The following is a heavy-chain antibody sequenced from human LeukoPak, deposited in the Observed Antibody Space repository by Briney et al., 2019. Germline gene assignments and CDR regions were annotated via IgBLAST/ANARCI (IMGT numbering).Heavy chain of an antibody. V-gene: IGHV3-30-3*01. CDR1: GFTFSSYA. CDR3: ARDLRSYYYDSSGYAY. Sequence: PGGSLRLSCAASGFTFSSYAMHWVRQAPGKGLEWVAVISYDGSNKYYADSVKGRFTISRDNSKNTLYLQMNSLRAEDTAVYYCARDLRSYYYDSSGYAYWGQGTLVTVSS. D-gene: IGHD3-22*01. J-gene: IGHJ4*02. CDR2: ISYDGSNK.